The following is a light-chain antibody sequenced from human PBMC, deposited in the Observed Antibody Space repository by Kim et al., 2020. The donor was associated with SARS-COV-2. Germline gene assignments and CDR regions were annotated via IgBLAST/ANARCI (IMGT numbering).Light chain of an antibody. CDR2: DAS. J-gene: IGKJ1*01. CDR3: HQTYSSLWT. CDR1: QSISTS. Sequence: AAIGDRVTITCRASQSISTSLKWYQQKSGKAPNLLIYDASSLRSGVPSRFTGSGSGTDFTLTITNLQPDYFATHYCHQTYSSLWTFGQGTKVDIK. V-gene: IGKV1-39*01.